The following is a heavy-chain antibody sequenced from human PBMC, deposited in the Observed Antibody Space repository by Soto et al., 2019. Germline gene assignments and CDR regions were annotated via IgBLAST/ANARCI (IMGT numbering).Heavy chain of an antibody. CDR2: VSGTGDTT. Sequence: LRLSCAASGYAFSNYAMTWVRQAPGKGLEWVSVVSGTGDTTYYAASVKGRFTISRDNSKSTLYLQMNSLRAEDTALYYCAKSSSANSYSALDSWGQGTLVTVSS. V-gene: IGHV3-23*01. J-gene: IGHJ4*02. D-gene: IGHD2-2*02. CDR3: AKSSSANSYSALDS. CDR1: GYAFSNYA.